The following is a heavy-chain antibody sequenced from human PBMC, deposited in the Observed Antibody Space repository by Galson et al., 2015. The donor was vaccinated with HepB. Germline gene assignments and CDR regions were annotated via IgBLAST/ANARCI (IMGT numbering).Heavy chain of an antibody. CDR1: GFTFGSYG. CDR3: ARDRISTLPDPSHRDKPVGKGGMDV. D-gene: IGHD1-26*01. V-gene: IGHV3-30*03. Sequence: SLRLSCAASGFTFGSYGMHWVRQAPGKGLEWVAVISYDGSNKYYADSVKGRFTISRDNSKNTLYLQMNSLRAEDTAVYYCARDRISTLPDPSHRDKPVGKGGMDVWGKGTTVTVSS. J-gene: IGHJ6*03. CDR2: ISYDGSNK.